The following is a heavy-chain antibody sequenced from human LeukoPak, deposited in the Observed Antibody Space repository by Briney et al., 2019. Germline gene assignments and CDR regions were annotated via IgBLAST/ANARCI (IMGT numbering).Heavy chain of an antibody. D-gene: IGHD6-13*01. Sequence: GGSLRLSCAASGFTFSSYAMSWVRQAPGKGLEGVSTISGCGGWTYYADSVTGRFTISKDNPKNPLYRQMNSRRAEDTAVYYCARGTLYSSKFDYWGHGTLVTVSS. V-gene: IGHV3-23*01. J-gene: IGHJ4*01. CDR1: GFTFSSYA. CDR3: ARGTLYSSKFDY. CDR2: ISGCGGWT.